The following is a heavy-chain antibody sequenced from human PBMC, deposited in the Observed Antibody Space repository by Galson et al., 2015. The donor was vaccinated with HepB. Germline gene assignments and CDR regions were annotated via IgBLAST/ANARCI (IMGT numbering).Heavy chain of an antibody. Sequence: SLRLSCAASGFTFSSYAMHWVRQAPGKGLEWVAVISYDGSNKYYADSVKGRFTISRDNSKNTLYLQMNSLRAEDTAVYYCASSYGSGSYPIDYWGQGTLVTVSS. CDR2: ISYDGSNK. V-gene: IGHV3-30*04. CDR3: ASSYGSGSYPIDY. J-gene: IGHJ4*02. D-gene: IGHD3-10*01. CDR1: GFTFSSYA.